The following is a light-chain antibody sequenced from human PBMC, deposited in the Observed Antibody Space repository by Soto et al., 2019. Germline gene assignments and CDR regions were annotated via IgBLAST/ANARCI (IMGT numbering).Light chain of an antibody. CDR3: CSYAASSYV. CDR2: EGS. J-gene: IGLJ1*01. Sequence: QSVLTQPASVSGSPGQSITISCTGTSSDVGTYNLVSWYQQHPGKAPKLMIYEGSKRPSGVSNRFSGSKSGNTASLTISGLQAEDEADYYCCSYAASSYVFGSGTKLTVL. CDR1: SSDVGTYNL. V-gene: IGLV2-23*01.